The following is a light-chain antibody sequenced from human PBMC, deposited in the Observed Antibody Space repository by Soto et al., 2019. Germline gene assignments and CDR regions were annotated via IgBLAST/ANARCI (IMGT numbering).Light chain of an antibody. V-gene: IGLV2-14*01. J-gene: IGLJ3*02. CDR1: TSDVGSHNF. Sequence: QSALTQPASVSGSPGQSITISCTGTTSDVGSHNFVSWYQQLPGKAPKLLIYEVTNRPSGTSNRFSSSKSGNTASLTISGLQAEDEADYYCSSFTNSILVFGGGTKLTVL. CDR3: SSFTNSILV. CDR2: EVT.